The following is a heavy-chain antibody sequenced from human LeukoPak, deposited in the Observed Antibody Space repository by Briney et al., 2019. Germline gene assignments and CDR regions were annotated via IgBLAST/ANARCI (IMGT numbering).Heavy chain of an antibody. V-gene: IGHV2-5*02. D-gene: IGHD3-10*01. CDR1: GFSLSTSSMD. CDR3: AHSLWFGDLLPYFDY. J-gene: IGHJ4*02. CDR2: IYWDDDK. Sequence: KESGPTLVKPTQTLTLTCTFSGFSLSTSSMDVGWIRHPPGKALEWLALIYWDDDKRYSPSLKSRLTITKDTSKNQVVLTMTNMDPVDTATYYCAHSLWFGDLLPYFDYWGQGTLVTVSP.